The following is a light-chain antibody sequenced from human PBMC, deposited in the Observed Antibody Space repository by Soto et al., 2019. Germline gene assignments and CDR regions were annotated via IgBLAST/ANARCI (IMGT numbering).Light chain of an antibody. J-gene: IGKJ1*01. CDR3: KQYNHYST. V-gene: IGKV1-5*03. CDR2: KAS. CDR1: QIINGW. Sequence: DLQIAQSPSTLSASVGDRVTITCRASQIINGWLAWYQQKPGKASKLLMYKASSLESGGPSRFSGRGSGTEFTLTISSLQPDDFATYYCKQYNHYSTYGQGTKV.